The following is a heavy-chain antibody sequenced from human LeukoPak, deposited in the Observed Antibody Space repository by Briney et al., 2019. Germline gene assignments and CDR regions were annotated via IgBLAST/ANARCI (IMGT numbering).Heavy chain of an antibody. V-gene: IGHV4-59*02. Sequence: SETLSLTCSVSGVSVSSYYWSWIRQPPGKGLEWIGYISYSGATSYNPSLKSRVTISVDTSKNQFSMKLSSVTAADTAVYYCARESLGSPMGPNYFDYWGQGTLVTVSS. CDR2: ISYSGAT. D-gene: IGHD3-16*01. CDR3: ARESLGSPMGPNYFDY. CDR1: GVSVSSYY. J-gene: IGHJ4*02.